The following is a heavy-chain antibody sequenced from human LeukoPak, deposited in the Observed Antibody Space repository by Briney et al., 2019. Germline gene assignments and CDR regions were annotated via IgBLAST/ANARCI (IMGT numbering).Heavy chain of an antibody. V-gene: IGHV4-30-2*01. CDR1: GGSISSGGYY. D-gene: IGHD4-11*01. CDR3: ARGATGVTTSEYYYYYYMDV. J-gene: IGHJ6*03. CDR2: IYHSGST. Sequence: PSQTLSLTCTVSGGSISSGGYYWSWIRQPPGKGLEWIGYIYHSGSTYYNPSLKSRVTISVDTSKNQFSLKLSSVTAADTAVYYCARGATGVTTSEYYYYYYMDVWGKGTTVTVSS.